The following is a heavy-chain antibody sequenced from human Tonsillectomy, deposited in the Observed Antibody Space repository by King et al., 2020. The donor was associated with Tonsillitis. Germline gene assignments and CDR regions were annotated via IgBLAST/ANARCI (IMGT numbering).Heavy chain of an antibody. CDR3: ARAPVGSYRTFWYQEREEYAFDI. CDR2: ISSDGSDT. D-gene: IGHD1-26*01. CDR1: GFTFNIYW. Sequence: VQLVESGGGLIQPGGSLRLSFAASGFTFNIYWMHWVRQAPGKGLVWVSRISSDGSDTTYADSVKGRFTISRDNAKNTLYLQMNSLRAEDTAVYYCARAPVGSYRTFWYQEREEYAFDIWGQGTMVTVSS. V-gene: IGHV3-74*01. J-gene: IGHJ3*02.